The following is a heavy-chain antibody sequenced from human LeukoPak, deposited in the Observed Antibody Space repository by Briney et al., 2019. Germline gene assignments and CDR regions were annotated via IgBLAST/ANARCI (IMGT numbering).Heavy chain of an antibody. CDR2: ISSSGST. CDR3: ARLKKERFGELFSRLTSTPRYYLDY. D-gene: IGHD3-10*01. V-gene: IGHV4-61*02. CDR1: GDSISSGDYY. J-gene: IGHJ4*02. Sequence: SETLSLTCTVSGDSISSGDYYWSWIRQPAGKGLEWIGRISSSGSTNYNPSLKSRVTISVDTSKNQFSLKLSSVTAADTAVYYCARLKKERFGELFSRLTSTPRYYLDYWGQGAQVTVSS.